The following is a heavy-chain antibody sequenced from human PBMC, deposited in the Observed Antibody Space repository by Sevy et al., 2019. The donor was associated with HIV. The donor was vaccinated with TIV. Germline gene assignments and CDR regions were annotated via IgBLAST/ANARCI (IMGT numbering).Heavy chain of an antibody. V-gene: IGHV3-33*01. CDR2: IWNDGSNK. CDR3: AGSGDCNDGSAKRDFDY. D-gene: IGHD2-21*02. Sequence: GGSLRLSCAASGFTFSNYGMHWVRQAPGKGLEWVAVIWNDGSNKYYADSLKGRFTISRDNSKNTLYLQMNCLRVEDTAVYFGAGSGDCNDGSAKRDFDYWGQGTLVTVSS. J-gene: IGHJ4*02. CDR1: GFTFSNYG.